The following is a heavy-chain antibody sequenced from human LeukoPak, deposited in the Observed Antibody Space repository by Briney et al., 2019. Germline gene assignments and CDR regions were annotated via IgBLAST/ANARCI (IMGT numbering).Heavy chain of an antibody. CDR2: ISSSSSYI. V-gene: IGHV3-21*01. D-gene: IGHD6-19*01. J-gene: IGHJ4*02. Sequence: PGGSLRLSCAASGFTFSSYSMNWVRQAPGKGLEWVSSISSSSSYIYYADSVKGRFTISRDNAKSTLYLQMNSLRAEDTAVYYCARDIAVSGNYLDYWGQGTLVTVSS. CDR3: ARDIAVSGNYLDY. CDR1: GFTFSSYS.